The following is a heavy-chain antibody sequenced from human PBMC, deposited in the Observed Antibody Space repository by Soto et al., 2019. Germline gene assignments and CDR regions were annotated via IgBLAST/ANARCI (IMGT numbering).Heavy chain of an antibody. V-gene: IGHV4-31*03. CDR1: GGSIRSDGYY. CDR2: MNYRGII. Sequence: QVQLQESGPGLLKPSQTLSLTCTVSGGSIRSDGYYWSWIRQRPGKGLEWIGYMNYRGIIYYNPSLKSRLTISEDTSKNHFSLNLNSVTAADTAVYYCARDGLSGGDAFDIWGQGTMVVVSS. CDR3: ARDGLSGGDAFDI. D-gene: IGHD3-10*01. J-gene: IGHJ3*02.